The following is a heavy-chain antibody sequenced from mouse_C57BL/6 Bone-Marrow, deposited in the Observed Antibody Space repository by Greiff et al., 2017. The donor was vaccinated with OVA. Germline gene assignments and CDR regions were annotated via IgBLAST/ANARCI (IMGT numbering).Heavy chain of an antibody. V-gene: IGHV1-81*01. CDR1: GYTFTSYG. J-gene: IGHJ3*01. Sequence: VQLQQSGAELARPGASVKLSCKASGYTFTSYGISWVKQRTGQGLEWIGEIYPRSGNTYYNEKFKGKATLTADKSSSTAYMELRSLTSEDSAVYFCARTYYGSRTGFAYWGQGTLVTVSA. D-gene: IGHD1-1*01. CDR2: IYPRSGNT. CDR3: ARTYYGSRTGFAY.